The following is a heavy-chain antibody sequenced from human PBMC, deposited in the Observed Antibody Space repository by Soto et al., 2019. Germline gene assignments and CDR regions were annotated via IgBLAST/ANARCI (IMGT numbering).Heavy chain of an antibody. Sequence: SETLSLTCTVSGDSVSNYYWSWIRQPAGRGLEWIGRVYSSGSTNYNPSLKSRVTISVDTSRNQFSLKLTSVTAADTAVYYCARDIRGYSRAFDYWGQGTLVTVSS. J-gene: IGHJ4*02. CDR3: ARDIRGYSRAFDY. CDR1: GDSVSNYY. V-gene: IGHV4-4*07. CDR2: VYSSGST. D-gene: IGHD5-18*01.